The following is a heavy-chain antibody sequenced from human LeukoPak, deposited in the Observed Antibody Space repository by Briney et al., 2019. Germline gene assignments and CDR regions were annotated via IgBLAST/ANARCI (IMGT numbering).Heavy chain of an antibody. Sequence: PGGSLRLSCAASGFTLSTYVMTWVRQAPGKGLEWVSSISRSGDTTYYGDSVKGRFTISRDNSKNTLYLQMNSLRGDDTAIYYCAKLVGATITSDYWGQGILVTVS. J-gene: IGHJ4*02. CDR3: AKLVGATITSDY. CDR2: ISRSGDTT. CDR1: GFTLSTYV. D-gene: IGHD1-26*01. V-gene: IGHV3-23*01.